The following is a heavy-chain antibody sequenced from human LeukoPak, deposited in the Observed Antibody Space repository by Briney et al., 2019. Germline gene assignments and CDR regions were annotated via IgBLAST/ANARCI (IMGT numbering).Heavy chain of an antibody. D-gene: IGHD3-22*01. CDR3: ARDGPYDSSGYFGFYDY. CDR1: GFTFSSYA. Sequence: GASLRLSCAASGFTFSSYAMSWVRQAPGKGLEWVSAISGSGGSTYYADSVKGRFTISRDNSKNTLYLQMNSLRAEDTAVYYCARDGPYDSSGYFGFYDYWGQGTLVTVSS. J-gene: IGHJ4*02. V-gene: IGHV3-23*01. CDR2: ISGSGGST.